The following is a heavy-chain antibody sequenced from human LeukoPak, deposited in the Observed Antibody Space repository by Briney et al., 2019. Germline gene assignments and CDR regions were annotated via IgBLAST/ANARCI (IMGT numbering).Heavy chain of an antibody. Sequence: GGSLRLSCAASGFTFSSYAMNWIRQAPGKGLEWVSASGTAGDTYYADSVKGRFTISRDSAKNTVYLHMSSLRVEDTAVYYCAQKTPGIYPFDYWGQGTLVTVSS. D-gene: IGHD6-13*01. J-gene: IGHJ4*02. CDR2: SGTAGDT. V-gene: IGHV3-23*01. CDR3: AQKTPGIYPFDY. CDR1: GFTFSSYA.